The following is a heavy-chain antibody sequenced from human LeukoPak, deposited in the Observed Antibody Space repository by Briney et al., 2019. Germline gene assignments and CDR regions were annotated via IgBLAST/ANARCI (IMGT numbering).Heavy chain of an antibody. CDR3: ARGYYYGSGSYSWFDP. CDR1: GGSFSGYH. J-gene: IGHJ5*02. Sequence: TSETLSLTCAVYGGSFSGYHWSWIRQPPGKGLEWIGEINHSGSTNYNPSLKSRVTISVDTSKNQFSLKLSSVTAADTAVYYCARGYYYGSGSYSWFDPWGQGTLVTVSS. D-gene: IGHD3-10*01. V-gene: IGHV4-34*01. CDR2: INHSGST.